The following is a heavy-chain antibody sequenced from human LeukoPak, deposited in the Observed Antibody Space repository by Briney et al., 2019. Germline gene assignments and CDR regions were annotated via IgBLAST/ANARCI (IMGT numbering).Heavy chain of an antibody. CDR1: GGTFSSYA. CDR3: ARDRNPIVVVPAAPGD. D-gene: IGHD2-2*01. CDR2: INPNSGGT. J-gene: IGHJ4*02. V-gene: IGHV1-2*02. Sequence: ASVKVSCKASGGTFSSYAISWVRQAPGQGLEWMGWINPNSGGTNYAQKFQGRVTMTRDTSISTACMELSRLRSDDTAVYYCARDRNPIVVVPAAPGDWGQGTLVTVSS.